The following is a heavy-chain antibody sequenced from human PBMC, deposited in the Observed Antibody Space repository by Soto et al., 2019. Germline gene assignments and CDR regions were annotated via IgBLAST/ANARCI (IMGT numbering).Heavy chain of an antibody. CDR3: AKGYCSSTSCYYYYYYMDV. J-gene: IGHJ6*03. CDR2: ISYDGSNK. V-gene: IGHV3-30*18. Sequence: PGGSLRLSCAASGFTFSSYGMHWVRQAPGKGLEWVAVISYDGSNKYYADSVKGRFTISRDNSKNTLYLQMNSLRAEDTAVYYCAKGYCSSTSCYYYYYYMDVWGKGTTVTVSS. D-gene: IGHD2-2*01. CDR1: GFTFSSYG.